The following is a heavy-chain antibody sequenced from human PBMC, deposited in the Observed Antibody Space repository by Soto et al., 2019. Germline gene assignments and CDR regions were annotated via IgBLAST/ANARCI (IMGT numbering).Heavy chain of an antibody. D-gene: IGHD6-19*01. V-gene: IGHV4-31*03. CDR3: ARAEVAGLRPDACYFDN. J-gene: IGHJ4*03. Sequence: QVQLQESGPGLVKPSQTLSLTCTVSGGSINSASYFWSWVRQHPGKGLEWIGFIDNDGGAHYNPSLKSRLSISVDTSKNQFSLSLNSVTAADTAVYYCARAEVAGLRPDACYFDNWGQGTLVTVSS. CDR2: IDNDGGA. CDR1: GGSINSASYF.